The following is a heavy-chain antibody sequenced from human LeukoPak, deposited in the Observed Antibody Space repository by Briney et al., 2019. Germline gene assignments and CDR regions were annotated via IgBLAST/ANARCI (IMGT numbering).Heavy chain of an antibody. CDR2: ISYDGSNK. CDR3: AKDLGYCSGGSCGGNDY. V-gene: IGHV3-30*18. CDR1: GFTFSSYG. J-gene: IGHJ4*02. Sequence: PGGSLRLSCAASGFTFSSYGMHWVRQAPGKGLEWVAVISYDGSNKYYADSVKGRFTISRDNSKNTLYLQMNSLRAEDTAVYYCAKDLGYCSGGSCGGNDYWGQGTLVTVSS. D-gene: IGHD2-15*01.